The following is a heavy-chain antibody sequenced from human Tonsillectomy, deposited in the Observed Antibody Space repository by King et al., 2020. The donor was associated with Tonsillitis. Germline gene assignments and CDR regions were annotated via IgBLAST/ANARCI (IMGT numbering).Heavy chain of an antibody. CDR1: GFTFSSYA. CDR2: ISGSGGST. CDR3: APSRTDYYDTSGYYQTEAFDY. J-gene: IGHJ4*02. D-gene: IGHD3-22*01. V-gene: IGHV3-23*04. Sequence: DVQLVESGGGLVQPGGSLRLSCAASGFTFSSYAMSWVRQAPGKGLEWVSAISGSGGSTYYADSVRGRFTISRDNSKNTLYLQMDSLRAEDTAVYYCAPSRTDYYDTSGYYQTEAFDYWGQGTLVTVSS.